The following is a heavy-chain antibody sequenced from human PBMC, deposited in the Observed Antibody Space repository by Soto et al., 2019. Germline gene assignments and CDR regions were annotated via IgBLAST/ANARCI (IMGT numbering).Heavy chain of an antibody. V-gene: IGHV3-23*01. D-gene: IGHD2-2*01. Sequence: EVQLLESGGGLVLPGGSLRLSCAASGFIFSDYSMSWVRQAPGKGLEWVSGISGRGGSTYYADSVKGRFTISRDSSRNTLFLQMNSLRAEDTALYFCARSSGDTREQYDFDYWGQGTLVPVSS. J-gene: IGHJ4*02. CDR3: ARSSGDTREQYDFDY. CDR2: ISGRGGST. CDR1: GFIFSDYS.